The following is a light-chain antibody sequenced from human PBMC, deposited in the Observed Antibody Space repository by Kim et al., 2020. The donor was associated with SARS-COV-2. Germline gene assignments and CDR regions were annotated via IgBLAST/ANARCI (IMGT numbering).Light chain of an antibody. CDR3: QAWDTNTAAVV. V-gene: IGLV3-1*01. CDR2: QDR. CDR1: KLGDKY. J-gene: IGLJ2*01. Sequence: SYELTQPPSVSVSPGQTASITCSGDKLGDKYTCWYQQKPGQSPVLVMYQDRKRPSGIPERFSASNSGNTATLTISGTQATDEADYYCQAWDTNTAAVVFG.